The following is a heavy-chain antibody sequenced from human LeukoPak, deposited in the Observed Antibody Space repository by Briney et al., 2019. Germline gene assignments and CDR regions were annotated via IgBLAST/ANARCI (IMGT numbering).Heavy chain of an antibody. CDR1: GGSISSGSYY. CDR3: ASGLPQFDY. CDR2: IYTSGST. Sequence: SETLSLTFTVSGGSISSGSYYWSWIRQPAGKGLEWIGRIYTSGSTNYNPSLKSRVTISVDTSKNQFSLKLSSVTAADTAVYYCASGLPQFDYWGQGTLVTVSS. J-gene: IGHJ4*02. V-gene: IGHV4-61*02.